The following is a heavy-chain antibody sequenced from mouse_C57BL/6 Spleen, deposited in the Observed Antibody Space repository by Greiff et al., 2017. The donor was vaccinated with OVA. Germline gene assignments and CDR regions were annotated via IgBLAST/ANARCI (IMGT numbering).Heavy chain of an antibody. Sequence: EVQLVESGPELVKPGASVKMSCKASGYTFTDYNMHWVKQSHGKSLEWIGYINPNNGGTSYNQKFKGKATLTVNKSSSTAYMELRSLTSEDSAVYYCAREGRKGFAYWGQGTLVTVSA. CDR3: AREGRKGFAY. CDR2: INPNNGGT. V-gene: IGHV1-22*01. CDR1: GYTFTDYN. J-gene: IGHJ3*01.